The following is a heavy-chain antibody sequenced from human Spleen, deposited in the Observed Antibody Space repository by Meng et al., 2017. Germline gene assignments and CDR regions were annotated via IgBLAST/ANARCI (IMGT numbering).Heavy chain of an antibody. CDR1: GFTFSSYS. CDR2: ISSSGTTI. J-gene: IGHJ4*02. V-gene: IGHV3-21*04. D-gene: IGHD1-14*01. Sequence: EVQLVESGGGLVKPGGSLGLSCAASGFTFSSYSMNWVRQAPGKGLEWVSYISSSGTTIYYADSVQGRFTISRDNAKNSLYLQMNSLRAEDTAVYYCARDQETRNRGYWGQGTLVTVSS. CDR3: ARDQETRNRGY.